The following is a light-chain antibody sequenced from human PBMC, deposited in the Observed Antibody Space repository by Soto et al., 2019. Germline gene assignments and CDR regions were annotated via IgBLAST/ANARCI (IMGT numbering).Light chain of an antibody. J-gene: IGLJ1*01. CDR2: EVS. V-gene: IGLV2-14*01. CDR1: SSDVGGYNY. Sequence: QSVLTQPASVSGSPGQSITISCTGTSSDVGGYNYVSWYQQHPGKAAKLMIFEVSNRPSGISIRFSGSKSGNTASLTISGLQTEDEADYYCSSYTNNSPYVFGTGTKVTV. CDR3: SSYTNNSPYV.